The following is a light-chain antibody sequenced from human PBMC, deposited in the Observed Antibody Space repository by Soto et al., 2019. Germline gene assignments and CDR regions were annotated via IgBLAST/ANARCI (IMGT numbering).Light chain of an antibody. V-gene: IGLV2-14*01. CDR1: SSDVGGYNY. CDR3: SSYTSSSTLYV. CDR2: DVS. Sequence: ALTQPASVSGSPGQSITISCTGTSSDVGGYNYVSWYQQHPGKAPKLMIYDVSNRPSGVSNRFSGSKSGNTASLTISGAQAGEGGGYYCSSYTSSSTLYVFGTGTKLTVL. J-gene: IGLJ1*01.